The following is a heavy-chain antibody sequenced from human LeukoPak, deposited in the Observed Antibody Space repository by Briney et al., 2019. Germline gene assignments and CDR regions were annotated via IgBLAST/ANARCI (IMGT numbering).Heavy chain of an antibody. Sequence: SETLSLTCTVSGGSISSSSYYWGWIRQPPGKGLEWIGYIYYSGSTYYNPSLKSRVTISVDTSKNQFSLKLSSVTAADTAVYYCARDVGSGSYSLDAFDIWGQGTMVTVSS. V-gene: IGHV4-31*03. CDR1: GGSISSSSYY. D-gene: IGHD1-26*01. CDR3: ARDVGSGSYSLDAFDI. J-gene: IGHJ3*02. CDR2: IYYSGST.